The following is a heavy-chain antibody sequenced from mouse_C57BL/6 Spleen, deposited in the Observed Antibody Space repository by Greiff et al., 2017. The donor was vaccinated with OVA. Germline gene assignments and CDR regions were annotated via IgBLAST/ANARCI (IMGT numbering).Heavy chain of an antibody. CDR2: IDPENGDT. CDR1: GFNIKDDY. V-gene: IGHV14-4*01. CDR3: TTRTAQATAWCAY. J-gene: IGHJ3*01. D-gene: IGHD3-2*02. Sequence: VQLKQSGAELVRPGASVKLSCTASGFNIKDDYMHWVKQRPEQGLEWIGWIDPENGDTEYASKFQGKATITADTSSNTAYLQLSSLTSEDTAVYYCTTRTAQATAWCAYWGQGTLVTVSA.